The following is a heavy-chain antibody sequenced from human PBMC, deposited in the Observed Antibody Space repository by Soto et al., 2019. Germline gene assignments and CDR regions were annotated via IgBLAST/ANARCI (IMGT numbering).Heavy chain of an antibody. V-gene: IGHV3-30*18. Sequence: QVQLVESGGAVVQPGKSLRLSCAASGFTFSSYGMYWVRQAPGKGLEWVAAIAYDGSNKYHADSVKGRFTISRDNSKNTLYLQMNSLRVGDTAVYYCAKDIVRYTYGACDYWGQGALVTVSS. J-gene: IGHJ4*02. CDR2: IAYDGSNK. D-gene: IGHD5-18*01. CDR3: AKDIVRYTYGACDY. CDR1: GFTFSSYG.